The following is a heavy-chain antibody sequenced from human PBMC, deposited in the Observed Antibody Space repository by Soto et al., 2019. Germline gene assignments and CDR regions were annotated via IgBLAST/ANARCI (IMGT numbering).Heavy chain of an antibody. CDR3: AREPFTILGVVIIGYFDY. J-gene: IGHJ4*02. CDR2: IKQDGSEK. Sequence: GGSLRLSCAASGFTFSSYWMSWVRQAPGKGLEWVANIKQDGSEKYYVDSVKGRFTISRDNAKNSLYLQMNSLRAEDTAVYYCAREPFTILGVVIIGYFDYWGQGTLVTVSS. V-gene: IGHV3-7*03. CDR1: GFTFSSYW. D-gene: IGHD3-3*01.